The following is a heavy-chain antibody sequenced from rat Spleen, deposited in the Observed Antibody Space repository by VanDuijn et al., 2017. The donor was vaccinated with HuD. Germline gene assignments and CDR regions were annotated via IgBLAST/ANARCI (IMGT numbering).Heavy chain of an antibody. D-gene: IGHD1-12*01. CDR3: ARHDYHFDY. J-gene: IGHJ2*01. Sequence: QVQLKESGPGLMQPSQTLSLTCIVSGFSLTNYHVHWVRQSPGKGLEWMAVIWSGGNTDYNSALKSRLSISRDTSKSQVFLQMNSLQTDDSGTYYCARHDYHFDYWGQGVKVTVSS. V-gene: IGHV2-32*01. CDR2: IWSGGNT. CDR1: GFSLTNYH.